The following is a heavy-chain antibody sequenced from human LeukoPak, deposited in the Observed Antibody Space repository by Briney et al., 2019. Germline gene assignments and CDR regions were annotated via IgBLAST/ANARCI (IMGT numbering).Heavy chain of an antibody. V-gene: IGHV4-31*03. D-gene: IGHD3-10*01. Sequence: SQTLSLTCTVSGGSISSGGYYWSWIRQHPGKGLEWIGYIYYSGSTYYNPSLKSRVTISVDTSKNQFSLKLSSVTAADTAVYCCARGFIGSGSYTPAHNWFDPWGQGTLVTVSS. J-gene: IGHJ5*02. CDR1: GGSISSGGYY. CDR2: IYYSGST. CDR3: ARGFIGSGSYTPAHNWFDP.